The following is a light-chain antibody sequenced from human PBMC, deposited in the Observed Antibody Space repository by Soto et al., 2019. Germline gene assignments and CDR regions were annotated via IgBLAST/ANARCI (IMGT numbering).Light chain of an antibody. CDR1: SSDIGSYNL. CDR3: SSFTTTNPRV. CDR2: EVS. V-gene: IGLV2-14*02. J-gene: IGLJ3*02. Sequence: QSVLTQPASVSGSPGQSITISCTGTSSDIGSYNLVSWYQHHPGKAPKLLIYEVSNRPSGVSHRFSASKSGDTASLTISGLQAEDEANYFCSSFTTTNPRVFGGGTKLTVL.